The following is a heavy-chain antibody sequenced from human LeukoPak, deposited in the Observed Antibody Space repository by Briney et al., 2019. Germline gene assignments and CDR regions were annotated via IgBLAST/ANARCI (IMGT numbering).Heavy chain of an antibody. Sequence: KPSETLSLTCAVYGGSFSGYYWGWIRQPPGKGLEWIGEINHSGSTNYNPSLKSRVTISVDTSKNQFSLKLSSVTAADTAVYYCARGRGYSYGFCWFDPWGQRTLVTVSS. J-gene: IGHJ5*02. CDR1: GGSFSGYY. CDR3: ARGRGYSYGFCWFDP. CDR2: INHSGST. V-gene: IGHV4-34*01. D-gene: IGHD5-18*01.